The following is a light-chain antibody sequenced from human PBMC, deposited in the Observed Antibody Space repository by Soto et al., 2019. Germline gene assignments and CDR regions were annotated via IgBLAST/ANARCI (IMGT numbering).Light chain of an antibody. CDR1: SGHSSYA. J-gene: IGLJ2*01. CDR2: LNSAGSH. V-gene: IGLV4-69*01. CDR3: QTWGTGIQV. Sequence: QSVLTQSPSASASLGASVKLTCTLSSGHSSYAIAWHQQHPEKGPRYLMKLNSAGSHSKGDGIPDRFSGSSSGAECDLTISSLQSEDEADYYCQTWGTGIQVVGGGTKVTVL.